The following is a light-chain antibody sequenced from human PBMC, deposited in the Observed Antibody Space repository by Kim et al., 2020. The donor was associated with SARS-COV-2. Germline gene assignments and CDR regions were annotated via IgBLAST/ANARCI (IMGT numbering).Light chain of an antibody. J-gene: IGKJ1*01. CDR1: QSINSW. CDR3: QQYDTYSA. CDR2: DAS. V-gene: IGKV1-5*01. Sequence: DIQMTQSPSTLSGSVGDRVTITCRASQSINSWLAWYQQKPGKAPKLLIYDASSLESGVPPRFSGSGTGTEFTLTISSLQPDDFATYYCQQYDTYSAFGQGTKVDIK.